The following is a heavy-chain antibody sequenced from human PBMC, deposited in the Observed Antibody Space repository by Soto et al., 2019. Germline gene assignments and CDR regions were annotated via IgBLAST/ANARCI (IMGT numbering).Heavy chain of an antibody. D-gene: IGHD6-13*01. Sequence: SVKVSCKASGGTFSSYAISWVRQAPGQGLEWMGGIIPIFGTANYAQKFQGRVTITADESTSTAYMELSSLRSEDTAVYYCARGSIAAAPYYYYGMDVWGQGTTVTVSS. CDR1: GGTFSSYA. CDR3: ARGSIAAAPYYYYGMDV. J-gene: IGHJ6*02. V-gene: IGHV1-69*13. CDR2: IIPIFGTA.